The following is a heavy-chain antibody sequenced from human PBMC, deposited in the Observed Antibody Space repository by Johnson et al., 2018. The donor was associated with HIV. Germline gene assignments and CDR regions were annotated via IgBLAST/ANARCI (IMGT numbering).Heavy chain of an antibody. V-gene: IGHV3-30*02. CDR2: IRYDGSNK. CDR1: EFTFSTYG. Sequence: QVQLVESGGGVVQPGGSLRLSCAASEFTFSTYGMHWVRQAPGKGLEWVAFIRYDGSNKYYADSVKGRFTISRDNSKNTLYLQMNSLRAEDTAVYYCAKDSSFSYYYSDAFDIWDQGTMVTVSS. J-gene: IGHJ3*02. CDR3: AKDSSFSYYYSDAFDI. D-gene: IGHD3-10*01.